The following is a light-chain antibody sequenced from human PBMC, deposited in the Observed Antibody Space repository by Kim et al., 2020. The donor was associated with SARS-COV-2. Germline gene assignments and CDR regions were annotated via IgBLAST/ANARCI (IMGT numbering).Light chain of an antibody. V-gene: IGLV1-40*01. CDR1: SSNIGAGYD. Sequence: QGVTIACTGTSSNIGAGYDVHWYQQLPGTAPKLLIYANSNRPSGVPDRFSGSETGTSASLAISGLQAEDEADYYCQAYDSGLSGYVFGPGTKVTDL. CDR3: QAYDSGLSGYV. J-gene: IGLJ1*01. CDR2: ANS.